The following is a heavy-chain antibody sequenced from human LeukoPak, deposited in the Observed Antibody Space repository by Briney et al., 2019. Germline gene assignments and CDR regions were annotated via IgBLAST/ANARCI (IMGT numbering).Heavy chain of an antibody. V-gene: IGHV1-18*01. D-gene: IGHD6-19*01. CDR1: GYMFTSYG. J-gene: IGHJ4*02. Sequence: ASVKVSCRTSGYMFTSYGISWVRQAPGQGLEWMGWISADNGHTEYAQRLQDRVTMTTDTSTSTAYMELRSLRSDDTAVYYCARVQGSSGWYIFDYWGQGTLVTVSS. CDR3: ARVQGSSGWYIFDY. CDR2: ISADNGHT.